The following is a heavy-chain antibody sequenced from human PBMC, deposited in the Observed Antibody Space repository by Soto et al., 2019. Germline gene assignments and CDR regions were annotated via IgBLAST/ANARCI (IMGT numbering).Heavy chain of an antibody. J-gene: IGHJ6*02. D-gene: IGHD3-16*01. CDR1: GGSISSSNW. Sequence: SETLSLTCAVSGGSISSSNWWSWVRQPPGKGLEWIGEIYHSGSTNYNPSLKSRVTISVDKSKNQFSLKLSSVTAADTAVYYCARDGGVVGGEDYYYGMDVGGQGTTVTVPS. CDR3: ARDGGVVGGEDYYYGMDV. CDR2: IYHSGST. V-gene: IGHV4-4*02.